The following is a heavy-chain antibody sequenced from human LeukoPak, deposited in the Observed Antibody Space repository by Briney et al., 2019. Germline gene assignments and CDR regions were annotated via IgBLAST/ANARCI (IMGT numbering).Heavy chain of an antibody. V-gene: IGHV4-4*07. Sequence: PSETLSLTCTVSGGSISSYYWSWIRQPAGKGLEWIGRIYTSGSTNYNPSLKSRVTISIDTSKNQFSLRLSSVTAADTAVYYCARLVEYQPYYFDYWGQGTLVTVSS. D-gene: IGHD2-2*01. CDR1: GGSISSYY. J-gene: IGHJ4*02. CDR3: ARLVEYQPYYFDY. CDR2: IYTSGST.